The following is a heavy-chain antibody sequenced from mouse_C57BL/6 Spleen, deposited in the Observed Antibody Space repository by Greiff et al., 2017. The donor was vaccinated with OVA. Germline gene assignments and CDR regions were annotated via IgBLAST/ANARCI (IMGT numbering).Heavy chain of an antibody. CDR2: IDPSDSET. D-gene: IGHD2-5*01. CDR1: GYTFTSYW. CDR3: AAIVDYYAMDC. V-gene: IGHV1-52*01. Sequence: VKLQQPGAELVRPGSSVKLSCKASGYTFTSYWMHWVKQRPIQGLEWIGNIDPSDSETHYNQKFKDKATLTVDKSSSTAYMQLSSLTSEDATVYYGAAIVDYYAMDCWGQGTSVTVSS. J-gene: IGHJ4*01.